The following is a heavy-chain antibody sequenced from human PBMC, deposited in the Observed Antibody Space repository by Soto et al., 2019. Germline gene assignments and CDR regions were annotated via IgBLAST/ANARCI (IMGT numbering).Heavy chain of an antibody. V-gene: IGHV4-4*02. J-gene: IGHJ5*02. CDR1: GGSINNSDW. CDR2: IYHSGSY. Sequence: SETLSLTCAVTGGSINNSDWWSWVRQPPGKGLGWIGEIYHSGSYNYNPSLKSRVTMSLDKSNNLFSLKLTSVTAADRAIYYCATGPGYSSGWFDNWGQGTLVT. CDR3: ATGPGYSSGWFDN. D-gene: IGHD6-25*01.